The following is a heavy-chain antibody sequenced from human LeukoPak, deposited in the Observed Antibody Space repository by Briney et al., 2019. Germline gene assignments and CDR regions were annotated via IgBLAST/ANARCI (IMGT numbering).Heavy chain of an antibody. Sequence: SETLSLTCTVSGGSISSYYWSWIRQPPGKGLEWIGYIYYSGSTNYNPSLKSRVTISVDTSKNQFSLKLSSVTATDTAVYYCARDLGCGGDCYIPGNWFDPWGQGTLVTVSS. V-gene: IGHV4-59*01. CDR2: IYYSGST. CDR1: GGSISSYY. D-gene: IGHD2-21*02. J-gene: IGHJ5*02. CDR3: ARDLGCGGDCYIPGNWFDP.